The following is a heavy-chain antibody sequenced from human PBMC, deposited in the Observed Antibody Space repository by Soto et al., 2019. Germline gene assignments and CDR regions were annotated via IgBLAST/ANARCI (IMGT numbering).Heavy chain of an antibody. J-gene: IGHJ4*02. CDR3: VRIVGSGSYYFDY. Sequence: SETLSLTCTVSGGSISRYYWGWIRQPPGKGLEWIGFVYYSGSTNYNPSLKSRVTISVDRSKNQFSLKLSSVTAADTAVYYCVRIVGSGSYYFDYWGQGTLVTVSS. CDR1: GGSISRYY. D-gene: IGHD3-10*01. V-gene: IGHV4-59*01. CDR2: VYYSGST.